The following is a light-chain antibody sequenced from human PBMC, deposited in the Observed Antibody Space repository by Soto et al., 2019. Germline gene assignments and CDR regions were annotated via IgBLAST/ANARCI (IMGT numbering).Light chain of an antibody. CDR2: DAS. CDR1: QSISSW. Sequence: DIPMTQSPSTLSASVGDRVTITCRASQSISSWLAWYQQKPGKAPKLLIYDASSLESGDPSRFSGSGSGTEFTLTISSLQPDDFATYYCQQYNSYSPAFGQGTKVEIK. V-gene: IGKV1-5*01. J-gene: IGKJ1*01. CDR3: QQYNSYSPA.